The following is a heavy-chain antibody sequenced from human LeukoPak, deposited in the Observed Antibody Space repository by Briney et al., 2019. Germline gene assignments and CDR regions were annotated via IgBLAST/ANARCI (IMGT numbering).Heavy chain of an antibody. D-gene: IGHD6-19*01. V-gene: IGHV1-2*02. CDR1: GYTFTVYY. CDR3: ARVLSYSSGWYDY. J-gene: IGHJ4*02. CDR2: INPNSGGT. Sequence: ASLKVSCKASGYTFTVYYMHWVRQAPGQGLEWMGWINPNSGGTNYAQKFQGRVTMTRDTSISTAYMELSRLRSDDTAVYYCARVLSYSSGWYDYWGQGTLVTVSS.